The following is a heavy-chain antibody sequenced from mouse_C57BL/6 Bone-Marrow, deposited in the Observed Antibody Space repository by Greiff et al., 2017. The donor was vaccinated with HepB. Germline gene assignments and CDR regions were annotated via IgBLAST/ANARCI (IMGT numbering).Heavy chain of an antibody. D-gene: IGHD1-1*01. V-gene: IGHV14-2*01. CDR2: IDPEDGET. Sequence: VQLQQSGAELVKPGASVKLSCTASGFNIKDYYMHWVKQRTEQGLEWIGRIDPEDGETKYAPKFQGKATITADTSSNTAYLQLSSLTSEDTAVYYCASITTVVATHWYFDVWGTGTTVTVAS. J-gene: IGHJ1*03. CDR3: ASITTVVATHWYFDV. CDR1: GFNIKDYY.